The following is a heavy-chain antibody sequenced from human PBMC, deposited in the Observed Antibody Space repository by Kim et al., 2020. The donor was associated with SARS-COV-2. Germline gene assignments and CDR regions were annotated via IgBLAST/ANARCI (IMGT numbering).Heavy chain of an antibody. CDR3: VKAPVTGPYYDCGMDV. J-gene: IGHJ6*02. D-gene: IGHD2-21*02. Sequence: GGSLRLSCAASGFNFDDYAMHWVRQSAGKGLEWLSGISTSSAIMGYADSVTGRFTISRDNAKKSLYLQMNSLTVEDTAVYYCVKAPVTGPYYDCGMDVWGRGTTVTVSS. CDR1: GFNFDDYA. CDR2: ISTSSAIM. V-gene: IGHV3-9*01.